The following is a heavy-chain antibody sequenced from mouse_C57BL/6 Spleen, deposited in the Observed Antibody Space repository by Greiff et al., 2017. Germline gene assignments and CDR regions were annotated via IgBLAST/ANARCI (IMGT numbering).Heavy chain of an antibody. J-gene: IGHJ4*01. CDR3: TTLFYYYAIDD. V-gene: IGHV14-4*01. CDR1: GFNIKDDY. CDR2: IDPENGDT. Sequence: EVQLQQSVAELVRPGASVKLSCTASGFNIKDDYMPWVKQRPEQGLEWIGWIDPENGDTTSASKFQGKATITADTSSNTAYLQLTSLTSEDTAVYYSTTLFYYYAIDDWGQGTSVTVSS. D-gene: IGHD6-5*01.